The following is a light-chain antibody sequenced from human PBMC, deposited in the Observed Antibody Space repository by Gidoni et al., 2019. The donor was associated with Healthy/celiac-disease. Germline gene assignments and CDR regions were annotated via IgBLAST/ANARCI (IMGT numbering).Light chain of an antibody. CDR1: QSVSSY. V-gene: IGKV3-11*01. Sequence: ELVLTQPPATLSLSPGERATLSCRDSQSVSSYLAWYQQKPGQAPRPLIYDASNRATGIPARFSGSGSGTDFTLTISSLEPEDCAVYYCQQRSNWPRALTFGGXTKVEIK. CDR2: DAS. CDR3: QQRSNWPRALT. J-gene: IGKJ4*01.